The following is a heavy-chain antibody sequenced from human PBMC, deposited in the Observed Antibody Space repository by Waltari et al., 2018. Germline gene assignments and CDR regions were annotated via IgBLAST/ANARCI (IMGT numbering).Heavy chain of an antibody. CDR3: AREGGHDYRYFDY. V-gene: IGHV1-69*13. CDR2: IIPIFGTA. CDR1: GGTFSSYA. D-gene: IGHD5-12*01. Sequence: QVQLVQSGAEVKKPGSSVKASGGTFSSYAISWVRQAPGQGLEWMGGIIPIFGTANYAQKFQGRVTITADESTSTAYMELSSLRSEDTAVYYCAREGGHDYRYFDYWGQGTLVTVSS. J-gene: IGHJ4*02.